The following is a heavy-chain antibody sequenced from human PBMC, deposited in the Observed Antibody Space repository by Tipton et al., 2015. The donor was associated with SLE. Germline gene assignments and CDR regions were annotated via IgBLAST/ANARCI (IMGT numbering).Heavy chain of an antibody. J-gene: IGHJ6*03. CDR2: IYYSGST. D-gene: IGHD6-6*01. CDR3: ARGPRKLVPGSYYYYMDV. V-gene: IGHV4-39*07. Sequence: TLSLTCTVSGGSISSSAYYWGWIRQPPGKGLEWIGNIYYSGSTYYNPSLRSRVTISEDTSKKQFSLKLSSVSAADTAVYYCARGPRKLVPGSYYYYMDVWGKGTTVTVSS. CDR1: GGSISSSAYY.